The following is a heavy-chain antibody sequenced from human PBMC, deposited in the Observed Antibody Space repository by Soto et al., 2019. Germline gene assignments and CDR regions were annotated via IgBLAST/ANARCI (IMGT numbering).Heavy chain of an antibody. V-gene: IGHV3-66*04. Sequence: GGSLRLSCAASGFTVSSNYMSWVRQAPGKGLEWVSVIYSGGSTYYADSVKGRFTISRDNSKNTLYLQMNSLRAEDTAVYYCARPFRSTVTTSTVSYYYMDVWGKGTTVTVSS. D-gene: IGHD4-17*01. CDR1: GFTVSSNY. J-gene: IGHJ6*03. CDR2: IYSGGST. CDR3: ARPFRSTVTTSTVSYYYMDV.